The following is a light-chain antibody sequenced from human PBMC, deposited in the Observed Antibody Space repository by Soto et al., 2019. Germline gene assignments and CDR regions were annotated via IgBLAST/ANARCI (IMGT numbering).Light chain of an antibody. J-gene: IGLJ1*01. CDR3: SSSTSSTTYV. CDR2: EVS. V-gene: IGLV2-14*01. Sequence: QSVLTQPASVSGSPGQSITISCTGTSSDVGGYNYVSWYQQHPGKAPKLMIYEVSSRPSGVSYRFSGSKSGNTASLTISGLQAEDEADYYCSSSTSSTTYVFGTGTKVTVL. CDR1: SSDVGGYNY.